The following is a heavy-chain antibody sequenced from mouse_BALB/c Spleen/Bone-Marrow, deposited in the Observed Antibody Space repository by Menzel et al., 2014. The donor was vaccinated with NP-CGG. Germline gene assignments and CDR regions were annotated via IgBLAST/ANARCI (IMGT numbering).Heavy chain of an antibody. V-gene: IGHV5-9-3*01. CDR1: GFTVSTYQ. D-gene: IGHD3-3*01. CDR2: IVPSGST. Sequence: QLKESGGGLVTPGGTLTLTCTASGFTVSTYQMTWVRQAPGKGLEWIGMIVPSGSTYYARWASGRFTISKTPTTVDLKITSPTTEDTATYFCARDLYIGASAYPSNLWGQGTVVTVSS. CDR3: ARDLYIGASAYPSNL. J-gene: IGHJ1*01.